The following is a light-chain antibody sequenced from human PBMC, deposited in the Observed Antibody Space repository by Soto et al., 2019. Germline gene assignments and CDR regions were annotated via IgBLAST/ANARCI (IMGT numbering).Light chain of an antibody. CDR3: QVWDSSSDHSV. CDR2: YDS. J-gene: IGLJ1*01. CDR1: NIESKS. V-gene: IGLV3-21*04. Sequence: SYVLTQPPSVSVAPGKTARITCGGDNIESKSVHWYQQKPGQAPVLVISYDSDRPSGIPERFSGSNSGNTATLTISRVEAGDEADYYCQVWDSSSDHSVFGTGTKLTVL.